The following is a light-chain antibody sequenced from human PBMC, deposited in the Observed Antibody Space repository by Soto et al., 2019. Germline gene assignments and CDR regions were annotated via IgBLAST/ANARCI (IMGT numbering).Light chain of an antibody. V-gene: IGLV2-14*01. CDR3: ASYTITSTYV. Sequence: QSALTHPATVSGAPGQSITIPCTGTNVDGGGYNYVSWYQHHPGKAPKLLIFEVSNRPSGVSNRFSGSKSGNTASLTISGLQSEDEADYYCASYTITSTYVFGRGTKVTVL. J-gene: IGLJ1*01. CDR1: NVDGGGYNY. CDR2: EVS.